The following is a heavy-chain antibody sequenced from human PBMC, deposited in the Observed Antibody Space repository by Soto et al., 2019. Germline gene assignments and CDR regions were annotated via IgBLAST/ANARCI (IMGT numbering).Heavy chain of an antibody. J-gene: IGHJ4*02. CDR2: IYFNGNT. V-gene: IGHV4-39*01. Sequence: QLQLQESGPGLVKPSETLSLTCNVSGVSISDTSYYWGWIRQPPGKGLEWIGTIYFNGNTFYNPSFKSRLTISVYTSKNQFSLRLTSVTAAYTAVYYCARQGSYWGQGTLVAVSS. CDR3: ARQGSY. CDR1: GVSISDTSYY.